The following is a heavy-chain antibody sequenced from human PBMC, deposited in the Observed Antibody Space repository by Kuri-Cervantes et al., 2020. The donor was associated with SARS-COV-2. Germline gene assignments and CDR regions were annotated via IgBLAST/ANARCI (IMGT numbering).Heavy chain of an antibody. CDR3: ARGGAIFDY. Sequence: SQTLSLTCAVSGYSISSGYYWGWIRQPPGKGLEWIAIIYHSGCTNYNPSLKSRVTISVDTSKNQFSLKLSSVTAADTAVYYCARGGAIFDYWGQGTLVTVSS. J-gene: IGHJ4*02. V-gene: IGHV4-38-2*01. CDR2: IYHSGCT. CDR1: GYSISSGYY. D-gene: IGHD1-26*01.